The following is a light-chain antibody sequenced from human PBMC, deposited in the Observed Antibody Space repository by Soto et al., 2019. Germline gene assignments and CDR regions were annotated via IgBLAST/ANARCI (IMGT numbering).Light chain of an antibody. J-gene: IGLJ2*01. V-gene: IGLV2-14*01. CDR2: DVT. CDR1: SSDIGGYNY. CDR3: SSYTSSSTLVV. Sequence: QSALTQPASVSESPGQSITIPCTGTSSDIGGYNYVSWYQQSPGKAPKLLIFDVTNRPSGASNRFSGSKSGNTASLTISGLQAEDEAIYYCSSYTSSSTLVVFGGGTKLTVL.